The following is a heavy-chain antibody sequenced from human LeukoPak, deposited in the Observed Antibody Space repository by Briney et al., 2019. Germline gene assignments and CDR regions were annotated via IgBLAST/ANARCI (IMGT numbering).Heavy chain of an antibody. J-gene: IGHJ3*02. CDR1: GGSFSGYY. CDR3: ARAGRRTFAFDI. CDR2: IYHSGSP. V-gene: IGHV4-34*01. Sequence: SETLSLTCAVYGGSFSGYYWSWIRQPPGKGLEWIGEIYHSGSPNYNPSLKSRVTISVDKSKNQFSLNLTSVTAADRAVYFCARAGRRTFAFDIWGPGTLVTVSS. D-gene: IGHD1-26*01.